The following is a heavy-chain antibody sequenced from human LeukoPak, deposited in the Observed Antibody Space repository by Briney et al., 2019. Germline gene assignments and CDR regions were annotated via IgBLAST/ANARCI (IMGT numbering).Heavy chain of an antibody. J-gene: IGHJ4*02. Sequence: GGSLRLSCAASGFTFSSYNMKWVRQAPGKRLEWVSSISSRSSYIFYADSVKGRFTISRDNAKKSLYLQMNSLRAEGTAVYYCASGVNYFDYWGQGTLVTVSS. CDR3: ASGVNYFDY. CDR2: ISSRSSYI. CDR1: GFTFSSYN. D-gene: IGHD3-3*01. V-gene: IGHV3-21*01.